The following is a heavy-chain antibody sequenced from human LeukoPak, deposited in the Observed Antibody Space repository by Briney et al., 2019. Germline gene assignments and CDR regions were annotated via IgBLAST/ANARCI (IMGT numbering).Heavy chain of an antibody. CDR3: ARSDSSGPEDY. CDR1: GFTFSSYA. D-gene: IGHD3-22*01. V-gene: IGHV3-30-3*01. Sequence: GGSLRLSCAASGFTFSSYAMHWVRQAPGKGLEWVAVISYDGSNKYYADSVKGRFTISRDNSKNTLYLQMNSLRAEDTAVYYCARSDSSGPEDYWGQGTLVTVS. J-gene: IGHJ4*02. CDR2: ISYDGSNK.